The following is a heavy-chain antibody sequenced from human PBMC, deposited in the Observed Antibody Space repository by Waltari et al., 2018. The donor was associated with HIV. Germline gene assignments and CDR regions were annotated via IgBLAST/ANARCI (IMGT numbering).Heavy chain of an antibody. CDR1: GGSISSGGYY. J-gene: IGHJ4*02. Sequence: QVQLQESGPGLVKPSQTLSITCTVSGGSISSGGYYWSWTRQNPGKGLGWIGYIYYSGSNYHNPSLKSRVTLSVDTSKNQFSLKLSSVTAADTAVYYCARESITGTTFGYWGQGTLVTVSS. CDR3: ARESITGTTFGY. V-gene: IGHV4-31*03. D-gene: IGHD1-7*01. CDR2: IYYSGSN.